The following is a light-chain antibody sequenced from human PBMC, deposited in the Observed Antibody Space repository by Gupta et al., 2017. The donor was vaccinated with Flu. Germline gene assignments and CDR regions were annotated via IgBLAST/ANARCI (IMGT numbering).Light chain of an antibody. J-gene: IGKJ4*01. V-gene: IGKV3-11*01. CDR1: QTVGTD. CDR3: QQRATWPLT. CDR2: DAS. Sequence: GECTTLSCRASQTVGTDLAWYQQKPGQAPRLLINDASKRATGIPARFSGSGSGTDFTLTITSLEPEDIAVYYCQQRATWPLTFGGGTKVEIK.